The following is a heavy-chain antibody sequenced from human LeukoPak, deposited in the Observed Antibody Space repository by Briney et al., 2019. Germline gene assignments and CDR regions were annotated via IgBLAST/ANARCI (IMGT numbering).Heavy chain of an antibody. CDR1: GDSISNHY. J-gene: IGHJ4*02. D-gene: IGHD1-26*01. V-gene: IGHV4-59*11. CDR3: ARDRGEGIVGTFDY. Sequence: SETLSLTCTVSGDSISNHYWSWIRQPPGKGLVWIGYIFYSGNTHYNPSLKSRVTMSVDTSKNQFSLRLSSVTPADTAGYYCARDRGEGIVGTFDYWGQGTLVTVSS. CDR2: IFYSGNT.